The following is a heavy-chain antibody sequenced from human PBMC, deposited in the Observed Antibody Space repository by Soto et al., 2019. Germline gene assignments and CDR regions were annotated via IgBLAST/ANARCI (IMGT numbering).Heavy chain of an antibody. CDR1: GYTFTGYY. Sequence: QVQLVQSGAEVKKPGASVKVSCKASGYTFTGYYMHWVRQAPGQGLEWMGWINPNSGGTNYAQKFQGRVTITADESTSTAYMELSSLRSEDTAVYYCARDEDIVVVPAAHRGYYYYGMDVWGQGTTVTVSS. CDR3: ARDEDIVVVPAAHRGYYYYGMDV. V-gene: IGHV1-2*02. CDR2: INPNSGGT. D-gene: IGHD2-2*01. J-gene: IGHJ6*02.